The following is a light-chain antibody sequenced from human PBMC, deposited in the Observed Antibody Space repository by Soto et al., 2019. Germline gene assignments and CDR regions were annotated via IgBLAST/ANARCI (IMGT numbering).Light chain of an antibody. J-gene: IGKJ1*01. CDR2: DAS. V-gene: IGKV3-11*01. CDR1: QSVSRT. CDR3: QQRYNWPQT. Sequence: EVVLTQSPATLSLSPGERANLSCRTSQSVSRTLAWYQQKSGQAPRLLIYDASNRATGIPTRFSGCGSGTDFTLTISSLEPEDFAVYYCQQRYNWPQTFGQGTKVEIK.